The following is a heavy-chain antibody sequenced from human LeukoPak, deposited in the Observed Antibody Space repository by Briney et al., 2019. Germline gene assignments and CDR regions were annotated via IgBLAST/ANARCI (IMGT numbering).Heavy chain of an antibody. CDR3: ATYQRGPSYYFDY. D-gene: IGHD3-10*01. V-gene: IGHV3-23*01. CDR1: GFTFSSYA. J-gene: IGHJ4*02. Sequence: GGSLRLSCAASGFTFSSYAMSWVRQAPGKGLDWVSVIARGGSNTYYGDSVKGRFTISRDDSKNTLYLQMNNLRADDSAVYYCATYQRGPSYYFDYWGQGTLVTVSS. CDR2: IARGGSNT.